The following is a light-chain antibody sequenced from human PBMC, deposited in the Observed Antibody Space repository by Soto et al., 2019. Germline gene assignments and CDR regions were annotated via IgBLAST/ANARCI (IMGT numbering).Light chain of an antibody. CDR3: LQYNGYYRT. CDR2: AAS. CDR1: QIVSDNY. V-gene: IGKV3-20*01. J-gene: IGKJ1*01. Sequence: EIVFTHSPGTLSLSPGERATLSCRASQIVSDNYLAWYQQKPGQAPRLLIYAASTRATGIPARFSGSGSGTTFTLTISSLQSDDFATYYCLQYNGYYRTFGQGTKVDIK.